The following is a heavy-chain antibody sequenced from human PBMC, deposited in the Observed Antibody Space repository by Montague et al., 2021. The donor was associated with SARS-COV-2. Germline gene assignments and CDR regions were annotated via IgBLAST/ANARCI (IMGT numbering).Heavy chain of an antibody. CDR2: IYSNDDK. V-gene: IGHV2-5*01. J-gene: IGHJ4*02. D-gene: IGHD3-9*01. CDR1: GFSLSTPNVG. Sequence: PALVKPTQTLTLTCTFSGFSLSTPNVGVGWIRQPPGKALEWLALIYSNDDKRYSPSLQSRLTITKDTSKNQVVLSLTNVDPVDTATYYCAHLIRYYDIFTGIPFDYWGQVTQVTVSS. CDR3: AHLIRYYDIFTGIPFDY.